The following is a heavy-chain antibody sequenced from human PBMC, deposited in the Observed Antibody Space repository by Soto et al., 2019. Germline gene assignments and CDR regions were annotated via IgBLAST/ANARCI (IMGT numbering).Heavy chain of an antibody. J-gene: IGHJ6*02. CDR3: ARHTHYDILTGTYGMDV. D-gene: IGHD3-9*01. CDR1: GGSISSSSYY. Sequence: SETRSLTCTVSGGSISSSSYYWGWIRQPPGKGLEWIGSIYYSGSTYYNPSLKSRVTISVDTSKNQFSLKLSSVTAADTAVYYCARHTHYDILTGTYGMDVWGQGTTVTVSS. V-gene: IGHV4-39*01. CDR2: IYYSGST.